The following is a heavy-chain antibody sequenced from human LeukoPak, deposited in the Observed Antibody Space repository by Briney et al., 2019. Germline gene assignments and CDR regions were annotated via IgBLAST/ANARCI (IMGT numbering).Heavy chain of an antibody. CDR2: ISGSGSGGST. CDR1: GFPLSRSA. Sequence: GGSLRLSCAASGFPLSRSAMSWVRQAPGKGLEWVSNISGSGSGGSTYYADSVKGRFTISRDNSKNTLYLQMNSLRAEDTAVYYCAKDRYCSSTSCYEVDYWGQGTLVTVSS. V-gene: IGHV3-23*01. CDR3: AKDRYCSSTSCYEVDY. J-gene: IGHJ4*02. D-gene: IGHD2-2*01.